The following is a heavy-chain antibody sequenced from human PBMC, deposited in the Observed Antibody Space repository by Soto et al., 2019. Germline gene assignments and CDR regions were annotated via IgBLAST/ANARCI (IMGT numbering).Heavy chain of an antibody. J-gene: IGHJ4*02. Sequence: QVQLQESGPGLVKPSETLSLTCTVSGGSVSSGSYYWTWMRQPPGQGLERIGYINYSGSTSYNPPLKGRVAISVDTSKKQFSLKVSSVTAADTAVYYCARDGDTSGYYYFDYWGQGTLVTVSS. V-gene: IGHV4-61*01. CDR2: INYSGST. D-gene: IGHD3-22*01. CDR3: ARDGDTSGYYYFDY. CDR1: GGSVSSGSYY.